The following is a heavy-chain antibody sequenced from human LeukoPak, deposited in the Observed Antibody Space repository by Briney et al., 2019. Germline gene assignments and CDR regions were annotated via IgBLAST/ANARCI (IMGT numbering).Heavy chain of an antibody. CDR2: MNPNSGNT. CDR3: ARGLVGATIGLVY. V-gene: IGHV1-8*03. Sequence: ASVKVSCKASGYTFTSYDINCVRQATGQGLEWMGWMNPNSGNTGYAQRFQGGVTITRNTSVTTAYLELSSLRSEDTAVYYCARGLVGATIGLVYWGQGTLVTVSS. J-gene: IGHJ4*02. CDR1: GYTFTSYD. D-gene: IGHD1-26*01.